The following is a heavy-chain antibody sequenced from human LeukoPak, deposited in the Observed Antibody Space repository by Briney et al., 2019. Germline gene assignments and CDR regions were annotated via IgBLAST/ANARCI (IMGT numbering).Heavy chain of an antibody. CDR1: GYMFTDYD. D-gene: IGHD1-14*01. V-gene: IGHV1-8*01. J-gene: IGHJ4*02. CDR3: ARFHRHQLPKSDY. Sequence: GASVKVSCKTSGYMFTDYDINWVRQATGQGLEWMGWMNPYSGSTGYAQNFQGRVTMTRDTSITTAYMGLSSLTSEDTAVYYCARFHRHQLPKSDYWGQGTLVTVSS. CDR2: MNPYSGST.